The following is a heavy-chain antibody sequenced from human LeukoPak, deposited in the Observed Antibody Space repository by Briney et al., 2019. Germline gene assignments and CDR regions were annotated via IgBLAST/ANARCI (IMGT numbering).Heavy chain of an antibody. J-gene: IGHJ4*02. CDR1: GYTFTSYW. CDR2: INPDGGST. D-gene: IGHD6-13*01. V-gene: IGHV1-46*01. Sequence: GASVKVSCKASGYTFTSYWIQWVRQAPGQGLEWMGLINPDGGSTAYAHRFQGRVTLTRDTSTSTVYMDFSSLRSEDTALYYCARAPRNSSTMLDYWGQGTLVTVSP. CDR3: ARAPRNSSTMLDY.